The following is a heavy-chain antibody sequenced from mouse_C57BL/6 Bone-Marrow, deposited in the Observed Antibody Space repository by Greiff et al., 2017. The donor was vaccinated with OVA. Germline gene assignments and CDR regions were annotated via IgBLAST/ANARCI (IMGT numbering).Heavy chain of an antibody. CDR3: ARSRYYYGSSYFDY. Sequence: VKLQQPGTELVKPGASVKLSCKASGYTFTSYWMHWVKQRPGQGLEWIGNINPSNGGTNYNEKFKSKATLTVDKSSSTAYMQLSSLTSEDSAVYYGARSRYYYGSSYFDYWGQGTTLTVSS. CDR2: INPSNGGT. J-gene: IGHJ2*01. V-gene: IGHV1-53*01. D-gene: IGHD1-1*01. CDR1: GYTFTSYW.